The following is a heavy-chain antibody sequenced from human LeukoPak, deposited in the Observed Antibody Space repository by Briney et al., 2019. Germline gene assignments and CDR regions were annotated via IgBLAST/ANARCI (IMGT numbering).Heavy chain of an antibody. CDR1: GGSISSGDYY. Sequence: SETLSLTCTVSGGSISSGDYYWSWIRQPPGKGLEWIVYIYYSGSTYYNPSLKSRVTISVDTSKNQFSLKLSSVTAADTAVYYCARASDSSSWENWFDPWGQGTLVTVSS. CDR3: ARASDSSSWENWFDP. D-gene: IGHD6-13*01. CDR2: IYYSGST. V-gene: IGHV4-30-4*01. J-gene: IGHJ5*02.